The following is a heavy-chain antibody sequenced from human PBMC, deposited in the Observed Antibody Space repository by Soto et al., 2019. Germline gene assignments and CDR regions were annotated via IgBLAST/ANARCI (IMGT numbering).Heavy chain of an antibody. V-gene: IGHV4-39*01. CDR3: ARHRPYEYFQH. J-gene: IGHJ1*01. CDR1: GGSISSRSYY. Sequence: SETLSLTCTVSGGSISSRSYYWGWIRQPPGKGLEWIGSIYYSGSTYYNPSLKSRVTISVDTSKNQFSLKLSSVTAADTAVYYCARHRPYEYFQHWGQGTLVTVSS. CDR2: IYYSGST.